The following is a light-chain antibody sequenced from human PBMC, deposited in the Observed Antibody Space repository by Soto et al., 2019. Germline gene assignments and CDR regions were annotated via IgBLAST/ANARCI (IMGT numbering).Light chain of an antibody. Sequence: SYVLTQPPSVSVAPGKTARITCGGNHIGSKSVHWYQQRPGQAPVLVIYYASDRPSGIPERFSGSNSGNTAILTISRVEAGDEADYYCQVWDTSSDPSWVFGGGTKVTVL. J-gene: IGLJ3*02. CDR3: QVWDTSSDPSWV. V-gene: IGLV3-21*04. CDR1: HIGSKS. CDR2: YAS.